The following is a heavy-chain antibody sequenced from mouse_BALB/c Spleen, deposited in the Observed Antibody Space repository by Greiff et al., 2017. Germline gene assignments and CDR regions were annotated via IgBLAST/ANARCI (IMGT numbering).Heavy chain of an antibody. J-gene: IGHJ4*01. Sequence: QVQLQQSGPGLVQPSQSLSITCTVSGFSLTSYGVHWVRQSPGKGLEWLGVIWSGGSTDYNAAFISRLSISKDNSKSQVFFKMNSLQANDTAIYYCARSPYDYSYAMDYWGQGTSVTVSS. CDR1: GFSLTSYG. V-gene: IGHV2-2*02. D-gene: IGHD2-4*01. CDR2: IWSGGST. CDR3: ARSPYDYSYAMDY.